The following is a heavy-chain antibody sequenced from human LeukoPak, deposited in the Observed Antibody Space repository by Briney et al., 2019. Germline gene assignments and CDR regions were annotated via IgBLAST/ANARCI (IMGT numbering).Heavy chain of an antibody. CDR3: ARALTTLTYEGY. V-gene: IGHV3-53*01. Sequence: GGSLRLSCAASGFTVSSNYMSWVRQAPGKGLEWVSVIYSGGSTYYADSVKGRFTISRDNSKNILYLQMNSLRAEDTAVYYCARALTTLTYEGYWGQGTLVTVSS. CDR2: IYSGGST. CDR1: GFTVSSNY. D-gene: IGHD1-1*01. J-gene: IGHJ4*02.